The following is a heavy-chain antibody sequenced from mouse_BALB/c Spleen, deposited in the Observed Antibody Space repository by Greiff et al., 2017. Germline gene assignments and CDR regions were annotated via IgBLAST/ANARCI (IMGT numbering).Heavy chain of an antibody. CDR3: ARIYYDYDVGYFDV. D-gene: IGHD2-4*01. Sequence: VQLQESGPGLVAPSQSLSITCTVSGFSLTGYGVNWVRQPPGKGLEWLGMIWGDGSTDYNSALKSRLSISKDNSKSQVFLKMNSLQTDDTARYYCARIYYDYDVGYFDVWGAGTTVTVSS. J-gene: IGHJ1*01. CDR2: IWGDGST. V-gene: IGHV2-6-7*01. CDR1: GFSLTGYG.